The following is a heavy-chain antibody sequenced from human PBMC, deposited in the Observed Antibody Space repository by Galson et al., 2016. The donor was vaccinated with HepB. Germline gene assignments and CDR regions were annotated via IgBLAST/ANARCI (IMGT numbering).Heavy chain of an antibody. V-gene: IGHV3-21*01. CDR2: INSGGAYI. CDR3: ARLSGNVERQGGLDY. CDR1: GSIFSSYT. D-gene: IGHD1-1*01. J-gene: IGHJ4*02. Sequence: SLRLSCAASGSIFSSYTMNWVRQAPGKGLEWVSSINSGGAYIYSAASVRGRFTISRDNAKNSLYLQMDSLRADDTAIYYCARLSGNVERQGGLDYWGQGTLVTVSS.